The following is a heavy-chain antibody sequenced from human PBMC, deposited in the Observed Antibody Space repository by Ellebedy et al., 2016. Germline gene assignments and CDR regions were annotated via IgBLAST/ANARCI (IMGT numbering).Heavy chain of an antibody. D-gene: IGHD2-8*01. CDR1: GGSISSSSYY. V-gene: IGHV4-39*01. CDR3: ARQLADIVLMVYAASYYYYMDV. CDR2: IYYSGST. J-gene: IGHJ6*03. Sequence: SETLSLTXTVSGGSISSSSYYWGWIRQPPGKGLEWIGSIYYSGSTYYNPSLKSRVTISVDTSKNQFSLKLSSVTAADTAVYYCARQLADIVLMVYAASYYYYMDVWGKGTTVTVSS.